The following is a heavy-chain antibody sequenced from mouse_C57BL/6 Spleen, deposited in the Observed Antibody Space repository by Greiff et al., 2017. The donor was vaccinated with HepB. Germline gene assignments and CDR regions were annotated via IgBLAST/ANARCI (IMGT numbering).Heavy chain of an antibody. J-gene: IGHJ3*01. Sequence: VQLQQPGAELVMPGASVKLSCKASGYTFTSYWMHWVKQRPGQGLEWIGEIDPSDSYTNYNQKFKGKSTFTVDKSSRTAYMQLSSLTSEDSAVYYCATRDYDSAWFAYWGQGTLVTVSA. D-gene: IGHD2-4*01. CDR3: ATRDYDSAWFAY. CDR2: IDPSDSYT. CDR1: GYTFTSYW. V-gene: IGHV1-69*01.